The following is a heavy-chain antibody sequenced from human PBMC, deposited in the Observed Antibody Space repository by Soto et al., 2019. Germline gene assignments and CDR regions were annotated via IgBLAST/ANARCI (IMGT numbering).Heavy chain of an antibody. D-gene: IGHD1-26*01. CDR3: AKWPVGASRNCFDP. CDR1: GYSFTSSW. CDR2: IHPGDSDT. Sequence: PGESLKISCKGSGYSFTSSWIGWVRQMPGEGLEWMGIIHPGDSDTRYSPSFQGQVTISVDKSISTAYLQWSSLKASDTAMYYCAKWPVGASRNCFDPWGQGTLVTVSS. J-gene: IGHJ5*02. V-gene: IGHV5-51*01.